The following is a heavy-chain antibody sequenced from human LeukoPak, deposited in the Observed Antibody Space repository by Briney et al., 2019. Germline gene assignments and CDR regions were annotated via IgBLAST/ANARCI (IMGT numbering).Heavy chain of an antibody. Sequence: SETLSLTCTVSGGSISSYYWSWIRQPPGKGLEWIGEINHSGSTNYNPSLKSRVTISVDTSKNQFSLKLSSVTAADTAVYYCAFGYYGSGSYYNDYWGQGTLVTVSS. CDR1: GGSISSYY. CDR3: AFGYYGSGSYYNDY. V-gene: IGHV4-34*01. J-gene: IGHJ4*02. CDR2: INHSGST. D-gene: IGHD3-10*01.